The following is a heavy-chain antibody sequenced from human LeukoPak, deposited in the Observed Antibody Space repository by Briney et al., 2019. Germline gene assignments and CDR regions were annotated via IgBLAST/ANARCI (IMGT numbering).Heavy chain of an antibody. V-gene: IGHV3-13*01. D-gene: IGHD4-17*01. CDR3: ARATDYYYGMDV. J-gene: IGHJ6*02. CDR2: IGTAGDT. CDR1: GFTFSSYD. Sequence: PGGSLRLSCAASGFTFSSYDMHWVRQATGKGLEWVSAIGTAGDTYYPGSVKGRSTISRENAKNSLYLQMNSLRAEDTAVYYCARATDYYYGMDVWGQGTTVTVSS.